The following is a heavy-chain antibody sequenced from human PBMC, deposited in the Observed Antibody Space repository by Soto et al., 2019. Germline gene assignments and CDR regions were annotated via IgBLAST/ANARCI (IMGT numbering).Heavy chain of an antibody. V-gene: IGHV4-31*03. CDR3: ASWPQLEPRFDY. D-gene: IGHD1-1*01. J-gene: IGHJ4*02. CDR1: GGYISSSGYY. Sequence: QVQLQESGPGLLKPSQTLSLTCTVSGGYISSSGYYWSWIRQHPGKGLEWIGYIYYSGSTYYNPSLKSRVTISVDTSKNQFSLKLSSVTAADTAVYYCASWPQLEPRFDYWGQGTLVTVSS. CDR2: IYYSGST.